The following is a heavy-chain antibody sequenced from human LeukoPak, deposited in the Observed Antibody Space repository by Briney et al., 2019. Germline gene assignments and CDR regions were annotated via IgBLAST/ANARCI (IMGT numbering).Heavy chain of an antibody. CDR2: ISYDGTNK. J-gene: IGHJ4*02. V-gene: IGHV3-30*18. CDR3: AKDLNYDFWSGLGN. D-gene: IGHD3-3*01. Sequence: GRSLRLSCAVSGFTFSSYGMHWVRQAPGKGLEWMAVISYDGTNKYYADSVKGRFTISRDNSKKKQYLQMNSLRAEDTAVYYCAKDLNYDFWSGLGNWGQGTLVTVSS. CDR1: GFTFSSYG.